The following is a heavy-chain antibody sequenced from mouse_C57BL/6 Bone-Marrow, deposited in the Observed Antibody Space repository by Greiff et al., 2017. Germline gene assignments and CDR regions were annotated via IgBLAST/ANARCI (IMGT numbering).Heavy chain of an antibody. J-gene: IGHJ4*01. CDR2: INPGSGGT. V-gene: IGHV1-54*01. Sequence: VQLQQSGAELVRPGTSVKVSCKASGYAFTNYLIEWVKQRPGQGLEWIGVINPGSGGTNYNEKFKGKATLTADKSSSTAYMQLSSLTSEDSAVYCCATIYYDYDLYAMDYWGQGTSVTVSS. D-gene: IGHD2-4*01. CDR3: ATIYYDYDLYAMDY. CDR1: GYAFTNYL.